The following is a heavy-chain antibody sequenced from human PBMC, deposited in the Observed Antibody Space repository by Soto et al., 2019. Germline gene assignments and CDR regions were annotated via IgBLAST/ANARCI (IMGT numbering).Heavy chain of an antibody. Sequence: QLQLQESGPGLVETSETLSLTCTVSGGSIRESGLYWGWIRQSPGKGLEWIGSIFFSGRTHYNPSLKRRVSIAIEASKNQFSLNVTSVTAADTGVYYCVRSLMDVWGKGTTVTVSS. CDR1: GGSIRESGLY. V-gene: IGHV4-39*01. J-gene: IGHJ6*03. CDR2: IFFSGRT. CDR3: VRSLMDV.